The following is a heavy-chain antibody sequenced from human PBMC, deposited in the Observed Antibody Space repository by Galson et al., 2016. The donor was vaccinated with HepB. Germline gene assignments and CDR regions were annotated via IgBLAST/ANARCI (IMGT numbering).Heavy chain of an antibody. CDR2: IYYSGRT. CDR1: GGSISSSHYY. D-gene: IGHD3-9*01. J-gene: IGHJ4*02. CDR3: ARHDILTSAPDY. V-gene: IGHV4-39*01. Sequence: SETLSLTCSVSGGSISSSHYYWGWIRQPPGKGLEWIGSIYYSGRTHDNPSLESRLTLSVDTSKNQFSLKLTSVTAADTAVYYCARHDILTSAPDYWGQGTLLIVSS.